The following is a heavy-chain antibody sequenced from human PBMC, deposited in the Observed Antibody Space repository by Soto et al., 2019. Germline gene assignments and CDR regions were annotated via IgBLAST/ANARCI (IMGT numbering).Heavy chain of an antibody. V-gene: IGHV3-21*01. CDR2: ISSSSSFI. CDR3: ARSYDILTGYSGFDY. Sequence: EVQLVESGGGLVKPGGSLRLSCVASGFTFSSYSMNWVRQAPGKGLEWVSSISSSSSFIYYADSVKGRFTISRDNAKNSLYLQMNSLRAEDTAMFYCARSYDILTGYSGFDYWGQGTLVTVSS. CDR1: GFTFSSYS. D-gene: IGHD3-9*01. J-gene: IGHJ4*02.